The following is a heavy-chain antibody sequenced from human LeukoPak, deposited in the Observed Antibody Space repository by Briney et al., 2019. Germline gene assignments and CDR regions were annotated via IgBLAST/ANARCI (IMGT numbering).Heavy chain of an antibody. D-gene: IGHD3-22*01. CDR2: INPSGGST. CDR1: GYTFTSYG. J-gene: IGHJ4*02. Sequence: ASVKVSCKASGYTFTSYGISWVRQAPGQGLEWMGIINPSGGSTSYAQKFQGRVTMTRDTSTSTVYMELSSLRSEDTAVYYCARETKRRITMIVVVNHFDYWGQGTLVTVSS. CDR3: ARETKRRITMIVVVNHFDY. V-gene: IGHV1-46*01.